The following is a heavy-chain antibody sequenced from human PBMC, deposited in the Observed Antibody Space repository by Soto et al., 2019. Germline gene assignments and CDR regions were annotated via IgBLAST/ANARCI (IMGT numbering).Heavy chain of an antibody. J-gene: IGHJ4*02. Sequence: SVKVSCKASGGTFSSYAISWVRQAPGQGLEWMGGIIPIFGTANYAQKFQGRVTITADESTSTAYMELSSLRSEDTAVYYCARDPGTMIVVGQGPFDYWGQGTLVTVSS. CDR2: IIPIFGTA. D-gene: IGHD3-22*01. V-gene: IGHV1-69*13. CDR1: GGTFSSYA. CDR3: ARDPGTMIVVGQGPFDY.